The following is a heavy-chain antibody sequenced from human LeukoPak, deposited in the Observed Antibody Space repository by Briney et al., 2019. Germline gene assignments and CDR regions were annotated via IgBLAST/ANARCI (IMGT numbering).Heavy chain of an antibody. V-gene: IGHV4-59*01. CDR3: ARGPQGSIAAPDPAWEAYYYYYMDV. CDR2: IYYSGST. J-gene: IGHJ6*03. Sequence: SETLSLTCTVSGGSISSYYWSWIRQPPGKGLEWIGYIYYSGSTNYNPSLKSRVTISVDTSKNQFSLKLSSVTAADTAVYYCARGPQGSIAAPDPAWEAYYYYYMDVWGQGTTVTVSS. CDR1: GGSISSYY. D-gene: IGHD6-6*01.